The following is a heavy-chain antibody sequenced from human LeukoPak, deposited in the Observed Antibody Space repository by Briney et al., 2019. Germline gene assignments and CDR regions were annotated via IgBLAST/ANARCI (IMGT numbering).Heavy chain of an antibody. CDR2: IYYSGST. V-gene: IGHV4-59*01. D-gene: IGHD5-18*01. J-gene: IGHJ4*02. CDR1: GGSLSSYY. Sequence: SETLSLTCTVSGGSLSSYYWSWIRQPPGKGLEWIGYIYYSGSTNYNPSLKSRVTISVDTSKNQFSLKLSSVTAADTAVYYCARGLVDTAMVFDYWGQGTLVTVSS. CDR3: ARGLVDTAMVFDY.